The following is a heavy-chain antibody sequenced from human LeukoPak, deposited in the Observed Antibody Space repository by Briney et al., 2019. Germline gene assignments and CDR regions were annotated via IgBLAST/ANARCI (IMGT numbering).Heavy chain of an antibody. CDR3: AREPGPSEQRFDY. V-gene: IGHV4-34*01. J-gene: IGHJ4*02. D-gene: IGHD1/OR15-1a*01. CDR1: RGSFSGYY. CDR2: INHSGST. Sequence: KPSETLSLTCAVYRGSFSGYYWSWIRQPPGKGLEWIGEINHSGSTNYNPSLKSRVTISVDTSKNQFSLKLSSVTAADTAVYYCAREPGPSEQRFDYWGQGTLVTVSS.